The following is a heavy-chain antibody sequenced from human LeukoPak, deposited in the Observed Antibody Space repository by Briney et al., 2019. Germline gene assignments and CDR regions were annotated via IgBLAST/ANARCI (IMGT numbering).Heavy chain of an antibody. V-gene: IGHV1-69*04. D-gene: IGHD5-12*01. J-gene: IGHJ4*02. Sequence: SVKVSCKTSGGTFNNYAISWVRQAPGKGLEWMGRVVPMFGIRNYPQTFRGRVNITADKATNTVYMELRSLRAEDTAIYYCATEPSRSYSFDHLDFWGLGTPVTVSS. CDR3: ATEPSRSYSFDHLDF. CDR1: GGTFNNYA. CDR2: VVPMFGIR.